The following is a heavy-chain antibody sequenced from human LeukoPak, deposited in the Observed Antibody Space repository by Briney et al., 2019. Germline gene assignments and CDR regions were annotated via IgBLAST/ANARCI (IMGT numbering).Heavy chain of an antibody. V-gene: IGHV3-30-3*01. CDR3: ARDHDPYSSGWSGPIDY. CDR1: GFTFSSYA. CDR2: ISYDGSNK. Sequence: PGGSLRLSCAASGFTFSSYAMHWVRQAPGKGLEWVAVISYDGSNKYYADSVKGRFTISRDNSKNTLYLQMNSLRAEDTAVYYCARDHDPYSSGWSGPIDYWGQGTLVTVSS. J-gene: IGHJ4*02. D-gene: IGHD6-19*01.